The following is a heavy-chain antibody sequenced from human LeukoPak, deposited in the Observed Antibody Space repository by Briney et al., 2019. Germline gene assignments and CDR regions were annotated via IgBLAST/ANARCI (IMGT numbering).Heavy chain of an antibody. CDR2: IGGTGVRT. V-gene: IGHV3-23*01. CDR1: GFTFSSYA. J-gene: IGHJ4*02. Sequence: PGGSLRLSCASSGFTFSSYAMSWVRQAPGKGLEWVSTIGGTGVRTYYADSVKGRFTISRDNSKNTLYLQINSLRAEDTALYYCAKDASGSYYRNFDYWGQGTLVTVSS. CDR3: AKDASGSYYRNFDY. D-gene: IGHD1-26*01.